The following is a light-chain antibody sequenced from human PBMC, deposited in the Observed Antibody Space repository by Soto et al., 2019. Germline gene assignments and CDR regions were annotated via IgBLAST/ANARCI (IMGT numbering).Light chain of an antibody. CDR2: GNS. CDR3: QSYDSSLSVLYV. J-gene: IGLJ1*01. Sequence: QSAMTQPPSVSGAPGQRVTTSCTGRSSNIGAGYDVHWYQQLPGTAPKLLIYGNSNRPSGVPDRFSGSKSGTSASLAITGLQAEDEADYYCQSYDSSLSVLYVFGTGTKVTVL. V-gene: IGLV1-40*02. CDR1: SSNIGAGYD.